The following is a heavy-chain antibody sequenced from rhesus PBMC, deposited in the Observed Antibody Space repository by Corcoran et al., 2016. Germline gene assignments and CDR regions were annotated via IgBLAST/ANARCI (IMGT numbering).Heavy chain of an antibody. Sequence: EVQLVESGGGLVQPGGSLRLSCTGSGFTFSSYYMYWNRQATGKGLQWVSAINTGGGSTVYTDAVKVRFTISKENAKNTLYLQMDSLRAEDTAVYYCAKGGGTTVGWRKLGFCFDYWGQGVLVTVSS. CDR1: GFTFSSYY. V-gene: IGHV3-22*01. CDR3: AKGGGTTVGWRKLGFCFDY. D-gene: IGHD5-24*01. CDR2: INTGGGST. J-gene: IGHJ4*01.